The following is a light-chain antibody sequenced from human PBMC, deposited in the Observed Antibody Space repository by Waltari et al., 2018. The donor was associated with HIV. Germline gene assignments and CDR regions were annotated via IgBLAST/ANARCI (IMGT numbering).Light chain of an antibody. CDR3: YSTDDSGNPLAV. J-gene: IGLJ7*01. CDR1: ALPRKY. CDR2: EDN. V-gene: IGLV3-10*01. Sequence: SYELTQPPSVSVSPGQTARITCSGDALPRKYAYWYQQKSGQAPVLVSDEDNRRPSGIPDRFSGSSSGTMATLTISGAQVEDEGDYYCYSTDDSGNPLAVFGGGTQLTVL.